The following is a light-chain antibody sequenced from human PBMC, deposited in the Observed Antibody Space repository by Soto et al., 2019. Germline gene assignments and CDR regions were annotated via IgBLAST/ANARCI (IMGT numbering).Light chain of an antibody. J-gene: IGKJ1*01. V-gene: IGKV1-5*03. CDR2: KAS. CDR1: QGISSW. Sequence: DIQMTQSPSSVSASVGDRVSITCRASQGISSWLAWYQQKPGKGPKLLIYKASHLESGVPSRFSGSGSGTEFTLTISSLQPGDFATYYCQHYNTYPWTFGHGTKVDIK. CDR3: QHYNTYPWT.